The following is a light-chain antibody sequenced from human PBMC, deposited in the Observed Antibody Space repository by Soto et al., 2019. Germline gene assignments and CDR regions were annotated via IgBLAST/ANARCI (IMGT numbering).Light chain of an antibody. V-gene: IGKV3-20*01. CDR2: GAS. Sequence: EIVLTQSPGTLSLSPGERATLSCRASQSVSSSYLAWYQQKPGQAPRLLIYGASSRATGIPDRFSGSASGTDFTLTISRLEPEDFAVYYCQHYGSSPFTFGPGTKVDIK. CDR3: QHYGSSPFT. CDR1: QSVSSSY. J-gene: IGKJ3*01.